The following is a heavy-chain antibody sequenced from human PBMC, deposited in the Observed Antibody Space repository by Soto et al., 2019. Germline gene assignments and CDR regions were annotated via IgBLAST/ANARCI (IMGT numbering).Heavy chain of an antibody. D-gene: IGHD6-6*01. Sequence: GASVKVSCKASGYTFTGYYMHWVRQAPGQGLEWMGWINPNSGGTNYAQKFQGRVTMTRDTSISTAYMELSRLRSDDTAVYYCARGPAHSSSSKKHYYYYYGMDVWGQGTTVTVSS. CDR3: ARGPAHSSSSKKHYYYYYGMDV. V-gene: IGHV1-2*02. CDR2: INPNSGGT. J-gene: IGHJ6*02. CDR1: GYTFTGYY.